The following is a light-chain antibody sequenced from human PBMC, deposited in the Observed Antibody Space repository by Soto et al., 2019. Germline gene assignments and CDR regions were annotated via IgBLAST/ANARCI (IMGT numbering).Light chain of an antibody. CDR3: QQLTDWPPQWT. CDR2: GAS. J-gene: IGKJ1*01. Sequence: IVLPQSPGTLSLSPGERATLSCRASQSVSSSYLAWYQQKPGQAPRLLIYGASSRATGIPDRFSGSGSGTGFTLTISRLEPEDFAVYYCQQLTDWPPQWTFGQGTKVDIK. CDR1: QSVSSSY. V-gene: IGKV3D-20*02.